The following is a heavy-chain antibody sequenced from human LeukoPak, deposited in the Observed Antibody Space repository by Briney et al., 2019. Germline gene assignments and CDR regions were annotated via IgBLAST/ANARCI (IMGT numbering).Heavy chain of an antibody. CDR1: GFTIKTYA. D-gene: IGHD2-21*01. CDR3: AKGHIDSEWLYFDS. Sequence: PGGSMRLASAASGFTIKTYAMSWDRHAAGNGLRWVSGVRGSADTGNYADSVKGRFTISRDSTKNTLYLQMNSLRAEDTALYYCAKGHIDSEWLYFDSWGQGTLVTVSS. V-gene: IGHV3-23*01. CDR2: VRGSADTG. J-gene: IGHJ4*02.